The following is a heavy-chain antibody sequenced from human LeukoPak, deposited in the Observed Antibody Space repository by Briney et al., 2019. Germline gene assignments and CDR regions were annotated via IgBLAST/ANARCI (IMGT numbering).Heavy chain of an antibody. CDR2: IYPGDSDT. V-gene: IGHV5-51*01. CDR1: GYSFTSYW. Sequence: GESLKISCKASGYSFTSYWIGWVRQMPGKGLEWMGIIYPGDSDTRYSPSFQGQVTISADKSISTAYLQWSSLKASDSAMYYCAKTFYYGSGSYSPYFDSWGQGTLVTVSS. D-gene: IGHD3-10*01. CDR3: AKTFYYGSGSYSPYFDS. J-gene: IGHJ4*02.